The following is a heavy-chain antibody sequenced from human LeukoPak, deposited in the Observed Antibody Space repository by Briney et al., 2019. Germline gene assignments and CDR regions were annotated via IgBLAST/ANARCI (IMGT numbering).Heavy chain of an antibody. J-gene: IGHJ4*02. D-gene: IGHD1-26*01. V-gene: IGHV3-23*01. CDR2: ISGSGGST. CDR1: GFTFSSYA. Sequence: GGSLRLSCAASGFTFSSYAMSWVRQAPGKGLEWVSAISGSGGSTYYADSVKGRFTISRDNSKNTLYLQMNSLRAEDTAVYYYANRIVGAYYFDYWGQGTLVTVSS. CDR3: ANRIVGAYYFDY.